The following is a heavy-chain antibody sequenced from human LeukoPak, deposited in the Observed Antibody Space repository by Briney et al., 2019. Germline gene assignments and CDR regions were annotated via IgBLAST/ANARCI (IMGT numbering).Heavy chain of an antibody. J-gene: IGHJ3*02. CDR1: GGSISNYY. D-gene: IGHD6-19*01. CDR2: IYYSGST. Sequence: SETLSLTCTVSGGSISNYYWSWIRQPPGKGLEWIGYIYYSGSTNYNPSLKSRVTMSVDTSKNQFSLKLNSVTPEDTAVYYCASTVGGGWYEAFDIWGQGTMVTVSS. V-gene: IGHV4-59*12. CDR3: ASTVGGGWYEAFDI.